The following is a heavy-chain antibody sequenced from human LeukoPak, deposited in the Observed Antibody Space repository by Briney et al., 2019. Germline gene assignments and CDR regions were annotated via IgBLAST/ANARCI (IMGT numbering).Heavy chain of an antibody. D-gene: IGHD1-14*01. CDR1: GFTFSSYA. Sequence: GGTLRLSCAASGFTFSSYAMNWVRQAPGKGLEWVSAISGSSGRTYYADFVKGRFTISRDNSKNTLYLQMNSLRAGDTAIYFCAKPARTDYTDYWGQGTLVTVSS. CDR2: ISGSSGRT. V-gene: IGHV3-23*01. J-gene: IGHJ4*02. CDR3: AKPARTDYTDY.